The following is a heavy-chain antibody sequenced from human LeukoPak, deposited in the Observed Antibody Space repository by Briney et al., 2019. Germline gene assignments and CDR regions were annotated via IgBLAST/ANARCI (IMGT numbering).Heavy chain of an antibody. D-gene: IGHD4-17*01. V-gene: IGHV3-30*04. CDR2: ISYDGSNK. Sequence: GGSLRLSCAASGFTFSSYAMHWVRQAPGKGLEWAAVISYDGSNKYYADSVKGRFTISRDNSKNTLYLQMNSLRAEDTAVYYCARDSATVTPFYFDYWGQGTLVTVSS. J-gene: IGHJ4*02. CDR3: ARDSATVTPFYFDY. CDR1: GFTFSSYA.